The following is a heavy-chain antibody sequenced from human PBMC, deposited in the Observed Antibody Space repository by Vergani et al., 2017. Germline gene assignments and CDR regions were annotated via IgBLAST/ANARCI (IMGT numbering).Heavy chain of an antibody. CDR1: GFTFDDYA. CDR3: AKAGSGAVAATEIDY. V-gene: IGHV3-9*01. Sequence: EVQLVESGGGLVQPGRSLRLSCAASGFTFDDYAMHWVRQAPGKGLEWVSGISWNSGSIGYADSVKSRFTISRDNAKNSLYLQMNSLRAEDTALYYCAKAGSGAVAATEIDYWGQGTLVTVSS. D-gene: IGHD6-19*01. CDR2: ISWNSGSI. J-gene: IGHJ4*02.